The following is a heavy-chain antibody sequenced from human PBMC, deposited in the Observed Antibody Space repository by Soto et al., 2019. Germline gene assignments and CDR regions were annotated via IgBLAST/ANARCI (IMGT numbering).Heavy chain of an antibody. V-gene: IGHV3-74*01. Sequence: HWVRKNNGEWPEWVSRIKSDGSNTKYADSVKGRFTISRDNAESTLYLQMNSLRAEDTAVYYFSRAFMVRRRECTFLALWVKGTLVTGS. J-gene: IGHJ4*02. D-gene: IGHD3-10*01. CDR2: IKSDGSNT. CDR3: SRAFMVRRRECTFLAL.